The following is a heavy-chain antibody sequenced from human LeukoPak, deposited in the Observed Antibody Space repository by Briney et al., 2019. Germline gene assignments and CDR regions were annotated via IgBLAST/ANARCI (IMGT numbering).Heavy chain of an antibody. Sequence: SETLSLTCTVSGGSISSYYWSWIRQPPGKGLEWIGYIYYRVTSDYNPSLKSRVTMSVDMSTRQISLKLSSVTAADTAVYYCARVNTMVRGADAFDIWGQGTMVTVSS. CDR1: GGSISSYY. CDR3: ARVNTMVRGADAFDI. V-gene: IGHV4-59*01. CDR2: IYYRVTS. D-gene: IGHD3-10*01. J-gene: IGHJ3*02.